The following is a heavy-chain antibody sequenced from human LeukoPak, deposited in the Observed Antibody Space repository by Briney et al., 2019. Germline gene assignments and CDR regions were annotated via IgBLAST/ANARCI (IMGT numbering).Heavy chain of an antibody. CDR1: GGSFSGYY. J-gene: IGHJ4*02. CDR2: INHSGST. V-gene: IGHV4-34*01. D-gene: IGHD3-22*01. CDR3: ARGLPYYYDSSGYYTPFDY. Sequence: SETLSLTCAVYGGSFSGYYRSWIRQPPGKGLEWIGEINHSGSTNYNPSLKSRVTISVDTSKNQFSLKLSSVTAADTAVYYCARGLPYYYDSSGYYTPFDYWGQGTLVTVSS.